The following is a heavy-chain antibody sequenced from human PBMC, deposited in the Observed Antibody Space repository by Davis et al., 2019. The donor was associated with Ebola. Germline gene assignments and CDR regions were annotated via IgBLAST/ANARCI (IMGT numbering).Heavy chain of an antibody. CDR2: ISSSSSYI. Sequence: GESLKISCAASGFTFSSYSMNWVRQAPGKGLEWVSSISSSSSYIYYADSVKGRFTISRDNAKNSLYLQMNSLRAEDTAVYYCARAASSGWALDYWGQGTLVTVSS. CDR1: GFTFSSYS. D-gene: IGHD6-19*01. CDR3: ARAASSGWALDY. J-gene: IGHJ4*02. V-gene: IGHV3-21*01.